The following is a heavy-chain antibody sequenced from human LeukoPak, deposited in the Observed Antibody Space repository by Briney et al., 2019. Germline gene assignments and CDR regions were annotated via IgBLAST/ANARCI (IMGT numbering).Heavy chain of an antibody. Sequence: GGSLRHSCAASGFSFSTYYLNWVRQAPGKGLEWVASISSGSNYLFHSDSVRCRYAVLRENAKNSLYLQMISLRADDTAGYYCVRETHGSFDYWGRGSLVVVSS. CDR1: GFSFSTYY. CDR3: VRETHGSFDY. J-gene: IGHJ4*02. CDR2: ISSGSNYL. V-gene: IGHV3-21*03.